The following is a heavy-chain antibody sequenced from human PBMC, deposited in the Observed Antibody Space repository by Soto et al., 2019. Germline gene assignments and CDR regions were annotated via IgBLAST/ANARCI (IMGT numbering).Heavy chain of an antibody. CDR3: ARPIHYYGSGSYLPYYYGMDV. D-gene: IGHD3-10*01. CDR1: GHSFTSYW. J-gene: IGHJ6*02. Sequence: GESLKISCKGSGHSFTSYWISWVRQMPGKGLEWMGRIDPSDSYTNYSPSFQGHVTISADKSINTAYLQWSSLKASDTAMYYCARPIHYYGSGSYLPYYYGMDVWGQGTTVTVSS. CDR2: IDPSDSYT. V-gene: IGHV5-10-1*01.